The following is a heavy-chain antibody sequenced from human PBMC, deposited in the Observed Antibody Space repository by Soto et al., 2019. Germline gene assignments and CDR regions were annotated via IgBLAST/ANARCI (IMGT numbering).Heavy chain of an antibody. D-gene: IGHD1-1*01. Sequence: QVQLQQWGAGLVKPSETLSFSCAVYGQSFSGHSWAWIRQPPGKGLEWIGEINKSGSTYYNPSLKSRVTISTDTSKNQFSLKLSSVSAADTAAYFCARGSGIVALPGELEDVKYDYWGQGTLVNVSS. V-gene: IGHV4-34*01. J-gene: IGHJ4*02. CDR2: INKSGST. CDR1: GQSFSGHS. CDR3: ARGSGIVALPGELEDVKYDY.